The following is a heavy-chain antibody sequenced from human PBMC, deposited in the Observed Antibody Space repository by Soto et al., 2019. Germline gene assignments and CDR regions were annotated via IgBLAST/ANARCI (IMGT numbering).Heavy chain of an antibody. J-gene: IGHJ4*02. CDR3: AHAGDYDLLTFDH. Sequence: TLSLTCTVSGGSISSYYWSWIRQPPGKALEWLALIYWDDDKRYSPSLKDRLAISKDTSSNQVVLTITNIDPGDSATYFCAHAGDYDLLTFDHWGPGTLVTVSS. CDR2: IYWDDDK. CDR1: GGSISSYYW. D-gene: IGHD4-17*01. V-gene: IGHV2-5*08.